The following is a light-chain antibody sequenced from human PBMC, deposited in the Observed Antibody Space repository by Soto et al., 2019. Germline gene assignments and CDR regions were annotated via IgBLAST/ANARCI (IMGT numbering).Light chain of an antibody. CDR2: KAS. CDR1: QSISSW. J-gene: IGKJ1*01. Sequence: DIQMTQSPSTLSASVGDRVTITCRASQSISSWLAWYQQKPGKAPNLLIYKASSLESGVPSRFSGSGSGTEFTLTINTLQPDDFATYYCQQYNGPPWTFGQGTKVEIK. V-gene: IGKV1-5*03. CDR3: QQYNGPPWT.